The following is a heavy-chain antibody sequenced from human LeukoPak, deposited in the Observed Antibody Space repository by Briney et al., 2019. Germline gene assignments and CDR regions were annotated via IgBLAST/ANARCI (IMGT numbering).Heavy chain of an antibody. CDR1: GYTFTNNG. J-gene: IGHJ4*02. CDR3: ARFPPVTGSSSWYIFDY. V-gene: IGHV1-8*02. D-gene: IGHD6-13*01. Sequence: ASVKVSCKTSGYTFTNNGISWVRQAPGQGLEWMGWMNPNSGNTGYAQKFQGRVTMTRNTSISTAYMELSSLRSEDTAVYYCARFPPVTGSSSWYIFDYWGQGTLVTVSS. CDR2: MNPNSGNT.